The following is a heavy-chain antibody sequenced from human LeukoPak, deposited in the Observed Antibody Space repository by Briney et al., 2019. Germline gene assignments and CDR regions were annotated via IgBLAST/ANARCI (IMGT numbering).Heavy chain of an antibody. V-gene: IGHV4-4*07. CDR3: ARGGSDYGNPKYYYMDV. D-gene: IGHD4-11*01. J-gene: IGHJ6*03. Sequence: SETLSLTCTVSGGSISSYYWSWIRQPAGKGLEWIGRIYTSGSTNYNPSLKSRVTMSVDTSKNQFSLKLSSVTAADTAVYYCARGGSDYGNPKYYYMDVWGKGTTVTVSS. CDR1: GGSISSYY. CDR2: IYTSGST.